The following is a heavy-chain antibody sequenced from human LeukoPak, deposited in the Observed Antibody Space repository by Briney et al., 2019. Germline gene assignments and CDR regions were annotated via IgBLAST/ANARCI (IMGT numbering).Heavy chain of an antibody. V-gene: IGHV3-23*01. CDR3: PRQSYASGWNPFDY. D-gene: IGHD6-19*01. CDR2: ISGGGITT. Sequence: RTGGSLRLSCAASGFTFSNYAMSWVRQAPGKGLEWVSTISGGGITTYYADSAKGRFTISRDNSKNTMFLQMNSLRADDTAVCYCPRQSYASGWNPFDYWGQGILVTVSS. CDR1: GFTFSNYA. J-gene: IGHJ4*02.